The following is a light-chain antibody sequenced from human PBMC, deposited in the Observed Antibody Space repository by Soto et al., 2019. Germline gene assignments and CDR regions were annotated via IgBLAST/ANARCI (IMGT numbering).Light chain of an antibody. CDR2: DVS. J-gene: IGLJ2*01. CDR1: SSDVGGYNY. CDR3: SSYTSSSTLRVL. Sequence: QSALTQPASVSVSPGQSITISCTGTSSDVGGYNYVSWYQQHPGKAPKLMIYDVSIRPSGVSNRFSGSKSGNTASLTISGLQAEDEADYYCSSYTSSSTLRVLFGGGTKLTVL. V-gene: IGLV2-14*01.